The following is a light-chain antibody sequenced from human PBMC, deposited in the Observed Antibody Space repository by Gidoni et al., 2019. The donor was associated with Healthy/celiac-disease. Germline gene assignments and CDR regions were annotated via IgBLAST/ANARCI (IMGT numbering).Light chain of an antibody. CDR3: QQYGSSTWT. Sequence: EIVLTQSPGTLSLSPGERATLSCRASQSVSSSYLAWYQQKPGQAPRLPIYGASSRATGIPDRFSGSGSGTDFTLTISRLGPEDFAVYYCQQYGSSTWTFGQGTKVEIK. J-gene: IGKJ1*01. CDR2: GAS. CDR1: QSVSSSY. V-gene: IGKV3-20*01.